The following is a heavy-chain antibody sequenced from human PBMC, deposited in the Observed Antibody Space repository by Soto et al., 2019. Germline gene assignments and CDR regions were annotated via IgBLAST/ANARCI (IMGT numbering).Heavy chain of an antibody. Sequence: EVLLLESGGGLVQPGGSLRLSCAASGFTFNTFAMTWVRQAPGKGLDWVSALSGSGSLSYYADSVKGRFTISRDNSKNTMYLQMNNLSVDETAVYFCARDRGGALDSWGQGTLVTVSS. CDR2: LSGSGSLS. CDR3: ARDRGGALDS. V-gene: IGHV3-23*01. D-gene: IGHD2-15*01. J-gene: IGHJ4*02. CDR1: GFTFNTFA.